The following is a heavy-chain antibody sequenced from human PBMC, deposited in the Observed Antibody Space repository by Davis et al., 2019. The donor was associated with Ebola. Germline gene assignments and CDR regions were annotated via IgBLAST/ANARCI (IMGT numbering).Heavy chain of an antibody. J-gene: IGHJ4*02. V-gene: IGHV4-61*03. CDR3: ARVGDFQGVY. CDR2: IYSSGDI. D-gene: IGHD2-8*01. Sequence: PGGSLRLSCAVSGGAVTSGGYFWAWIRQPPGKGLEWIGYIYSSGDIHLSSSLRSRASIFRDTFKNHFSVALTSVTAADTAVYYCARVGDFQGVYWGQGILVSVSS. CDR1: GGAVTSGGYF.